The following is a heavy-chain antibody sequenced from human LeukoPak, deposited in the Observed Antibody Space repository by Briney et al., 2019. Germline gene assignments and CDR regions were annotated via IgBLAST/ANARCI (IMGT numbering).Heavy chain of an antibody. Sequence: SQTLSLTCTVSGGSLSSGAYYWRSVRQHPGKGLEWLGYIYYSGSTYYNPSLRSRVTISVDASKNQFSLKLSSVTAADTAVYYCARVHYDILTGYTYFFDYWGQGTLVTVSS. D-gene: IGHD3-9*01. J-gene: IGHJ4*02. CDR2: IYYSGST. CDR1: GGSLSSGAYY. CDR3: ARVHYDILTGYTYFFDY. V-gene: IGHV4-31*03.